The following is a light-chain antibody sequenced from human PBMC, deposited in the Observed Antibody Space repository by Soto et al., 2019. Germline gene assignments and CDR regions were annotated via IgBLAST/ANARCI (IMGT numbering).Light chain of an antibody. CDR2: GAS. Sequence: EIVMTQSRTTLSVSPGERATLSCRASQSVSSNLAWYQQRPGQAPRLLISGASTRATGIPVRFSGSGSGTEFTLTISSLQSEDFAVYYCQQYSNWPLTFGGGTKVEIK. V-gene: IGKV3-15*01. CDR1: QSVSSN. J-gene: IGKJ4*01. CDR3: QQYSNWPLT.